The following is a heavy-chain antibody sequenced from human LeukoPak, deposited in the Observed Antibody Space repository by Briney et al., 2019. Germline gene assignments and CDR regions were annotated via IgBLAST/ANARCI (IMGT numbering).Heavy chain of an antibody. J-gene: IGHJ6*03. D-gene: IGHD6-13*01. CDR2: ISYDGNNK. CDR3: VRDDLLEAAAGRSFYYYYMDV. CDR1: GFTFSSYA. V-gene: IGHV3-30-3*01. Sequence: GGSLRLSCAASGFTFSSYAMHWVRQAPGKGLEWVAVISYDGNNKYYADSVKGRFTISRDNSKHTLYLQMNSLRAADTAVYYCVRDDLLEAAAGRSFYYYYMDVWGKGTTVTVSS.